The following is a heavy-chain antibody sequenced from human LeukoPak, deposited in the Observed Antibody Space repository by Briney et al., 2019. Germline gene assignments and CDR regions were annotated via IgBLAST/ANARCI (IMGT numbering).Heavy chain of an antibody. CDR1: GGSISSYY. CDR2: IYYSGST. D-gene: IGHD6-19*01. CDR3: VSGRVAGIDAFDI. J-gene: IGHJ3*02. Sequence: SETLSLTCTVSGGSISSYYWSWIRQPPGKGLEWIGYIYYSGSTNYNPSLKSRVTISVDTSKNQFSLQLNSVTPEDTAVYYCVSGRVAGIDAFDIWGQGTMVTVSS. V-gene: IGHV4-59*12.